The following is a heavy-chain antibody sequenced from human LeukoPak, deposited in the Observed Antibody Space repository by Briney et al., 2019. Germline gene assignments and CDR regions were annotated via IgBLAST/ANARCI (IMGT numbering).Heavy chain of an antibody. CDR2: IKEDETEK. D-gene: IGHD3-10*01. Sequence: SGGSLRLSCAASGFTFSDHWMSWVRQAPGKGLEWVASIKEDETEKYYVDSVKGRFTISRDNAKSSLYLQMNSLGAEDTAMFYCARDRSHPHGSGSLGSWGQGTMVTVS. CDR1: GFTFSDHW. V-gene: IGHV3-7*01. J-gene: IGHJ3*01. CDR3: ARDRSHPHGSGSLGS.